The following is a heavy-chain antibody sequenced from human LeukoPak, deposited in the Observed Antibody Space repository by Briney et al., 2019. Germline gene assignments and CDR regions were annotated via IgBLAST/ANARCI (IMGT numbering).Heavy chain of an antibody. D-gene: IGHD6-19*01. V-gene: IGHV3-21*01. CDR1: GFTFSSYS. Sequence: KPGGSLRLSCAASGFTFSSYSMNWVRQAPGKGLEWVSSISSSSSYIYYADSVKGRFTISRDNAKNSLYLQMNSLRAEDTAVYYCAREKRDAVAGTTRLVFDYWGQGTLVTVSS. CDR2: ISSSSSYI. CDR3: AREKRDAVAGTTRLVFDY. J-gene: IGHJ4*02.